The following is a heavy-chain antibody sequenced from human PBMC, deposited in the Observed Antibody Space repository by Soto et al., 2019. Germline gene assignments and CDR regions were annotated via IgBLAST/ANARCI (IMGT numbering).Heavy chain of an antibody. CDR1: GGTFSSYA. Sequence: QVQLVQSGAEVRQPASSVKVSCKTSGGTFSSYAISWVRQAPGQGLEWMGGIVPIVDTSTYAQKCQGSVTITADEYTSTVYRELSSLSSDDAAVYYCGRVLAIPGCPDNWGQGTLVTVSS. J-gene: IGHJ4*02. CDR3: GRVLAIPGCPDN. V-gene: IGHV1-69*12. CDR2: IVPIVDTS. D-gene: IGHD5-18*01.